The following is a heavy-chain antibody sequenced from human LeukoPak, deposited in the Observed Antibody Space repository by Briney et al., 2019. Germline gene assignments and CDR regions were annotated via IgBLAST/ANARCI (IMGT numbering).Heavy chain of an antibody. Sequence: SETLSLTCTVSGGSISSSSYYWGWIRQPPGKGLEWIGSIYYSGSTYYNPSLKSRVTISVDTSKNQFSLKLSSVTAADTAVYYCARVSYYYGSGSYPPYYYYYYYMDVWGKGTTVTVSS. CDR2: IYYSGST. CDR3: ARVSYYYGSGSYPPYYYYYYYMDV. V-gene: IGHV4-39*07. CDR1: GGSISSSSYY. J-gene: IGHJ6*03. D-gene: IGHD3-10*01.